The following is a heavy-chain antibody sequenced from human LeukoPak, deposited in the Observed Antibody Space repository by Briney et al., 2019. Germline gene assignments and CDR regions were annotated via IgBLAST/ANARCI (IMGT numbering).Heavy chain of an antibody. V-gene: IGHV3-21*01. CDR3: ARGSSSGWSRGDY. CDR1: GFTFSSCS. CDR2: ISSSSSYI. D-gene: IGHD6-19*01. J-gene: IGHJ4*02. Sequence: GGSLRLSCAASGFTFSSCSMNWVRQAPGKGLEWVSSISSSSSYIYYADSVKGRFTISRDNAKNSLYLQMNSLRAEDTAVYYCARGSSSGWSRGDYWGQGTLVTDSS.